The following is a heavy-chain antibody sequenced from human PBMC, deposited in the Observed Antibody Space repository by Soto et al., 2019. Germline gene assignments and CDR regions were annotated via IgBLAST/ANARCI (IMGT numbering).Heavy chain of an antibody. Sequence: GASVKVSCKASGYTFTSYGISWVRQAPGQGLEWKGWISAYNGNTNYAQKLQGRVTMTTDTSTSTAYMELRSLRSDDTAVYYCARVSKAHITGTTRSWFDPWGQGTLVTVSS. CDR3: ARVSKAHITGTTRSWFDP. J-gene: IGHJ5*02. D-gene: IGHD1-7*01. V-gene: IGHV1-18*01. CDR2: ISAYNGNT. CDR1: GYTFTSYG.